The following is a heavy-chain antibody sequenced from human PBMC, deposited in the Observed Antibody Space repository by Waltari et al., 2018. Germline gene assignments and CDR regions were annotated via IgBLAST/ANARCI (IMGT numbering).Heavy chain of an antibody. Sequence: EVQLVESGGGLVQTGGSLRLSCAASGFTFSSYWLYWVRQAPGKGLVWVSRINSDGSSTSYADSVKGRFTISRDNAKNTLYLQMNSLRAEDTAVYYCVRSKDGYNLVADYWGQGSLVTVSS. CDR3: VRSKDGYNLVADY. CDR2: INSDGSST. J-gene: IGHJ4*02. CDR1: GFTFSSYW. D-gene: IGHD5-12*01. V-gene: IGHV3-74*01.